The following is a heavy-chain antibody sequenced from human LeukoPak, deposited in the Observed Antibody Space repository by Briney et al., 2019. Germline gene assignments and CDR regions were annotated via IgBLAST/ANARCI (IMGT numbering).Heavy chain of an antibody. J-gene: IGHJ4*02. CDR2: IIPIFGIA. Sequence: GASVKVSCKASGGTFSSYAISWVRQAPGQGLEWMGRIIPIFGIANYAQKFQGRVTIARDTSASTAYMELSSLRSEDTAVYYCARGGDNFLPVRGVMPPIDYWGQGTLVTVSS. CDR3: ARGGDNFLPVRGVMPPIDY. V-gene: IGHV1-69*04. D-gene: IGHD3-10*01. CDR1: GGTFSSYA.